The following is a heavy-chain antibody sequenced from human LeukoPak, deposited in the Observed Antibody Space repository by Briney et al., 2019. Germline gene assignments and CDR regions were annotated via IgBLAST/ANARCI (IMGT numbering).Heavy chain of an antibody. J-gene: IGHJ4*02. CDR2: ISGSGGST. D-gene: IGHD1-7*01. Sequence: QPGGSLRLSYAASGFTFSCYAMSWVRQAPGKGLEWVSAISGSGGSTYYADSVKGRFTISRDNSKNTLYLQMNSLRAEDTAVYYCAKAIGRNYLGGFDYWGQGTLVTVSS. V-gene: IGHV3-23*01. CDR1: GFTFSCYA. CDR3: AKAIGRNYLGGFDY.